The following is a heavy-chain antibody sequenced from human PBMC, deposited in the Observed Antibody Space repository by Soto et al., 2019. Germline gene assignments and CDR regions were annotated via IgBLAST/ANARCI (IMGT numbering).Heavy chain of an antibody. CDR3: AKDERYFDWAHYYMDV. V-gene: IGHV3-30*18. J-gene: IGHJ6*03. Sequence: GGSLGLSCAASGFPFSSYGMHWVRQAPGKGLEWVAVISYDGSNEYYADSVKGRFTISRDNSKNTLYLQMNSLRAEDTAVYYCAKDERYFDWAHYYMDVWGKGTTVTVSS. D-gene: IGHD3-9*01. CDR1: GFPFSSYG. CDR2: ISYDGSNE.